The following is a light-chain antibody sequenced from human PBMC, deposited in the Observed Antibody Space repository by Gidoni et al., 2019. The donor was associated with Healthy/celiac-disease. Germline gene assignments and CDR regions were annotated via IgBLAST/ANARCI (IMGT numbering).Light chain of an antibody. CDR2: RNN. Sequence: QSVLTQPPSASGTPGQRGTISCSGSSSNIGSNYVYWYQQLPGTAPKLLIDRNNQRPSGVPVRFSGSKSGTSASLAISGLRSEDEADYYCAAWDDSLSGQVFGGGTKLTVL. CDR3: AAWDDSLSGQV. J-gene: IGLJ2*01. CDR1: SSNIGSNY. V-gene: IGLV1-47*01.